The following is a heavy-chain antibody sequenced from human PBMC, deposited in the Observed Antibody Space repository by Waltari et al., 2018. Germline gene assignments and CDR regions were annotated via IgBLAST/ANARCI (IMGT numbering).Heavy chain of an antibody. CDR3: AIAMATDLWGYFDY. V-gene: IGHV1-24*01. J-gene: IGHJ4*02. D-gene: IGHD5-12*01. Sequence: VQRLQPGAEVTKPGPSVMVSCKVSGYTLTELSMPWVRQAPGKGLEGMGLVYPEDGETIYAEKFQGRVTITADTSTDAAYMELSSLRSEDAAVYYCAIAMATDLWGYFDYWGQGTLVTVSS. CDR1: GYTLTELS. CDR2: VYPEDGET.